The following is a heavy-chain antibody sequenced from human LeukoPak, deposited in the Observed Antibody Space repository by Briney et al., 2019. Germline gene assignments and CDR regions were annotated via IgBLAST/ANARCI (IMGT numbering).Heavy chain of an antibody. D-gene: IGHD4-11*01. CDR2: IYYSGST. CDR3: ARASNYYNWFDP. CDR1: GGSISSYY. Sequence: SETLSLTCTVSGGSISSYYWSWIRRPPGRGLEWIGYIYYSGSTNCNPSLKSRVTISVDTSKNQFSLKLSSVTAADTAVYYCARASNYYNWFDPWGQGTLVTVSS. V-gene: IGHV4-59*01. J-gene: IGHJ5*02.